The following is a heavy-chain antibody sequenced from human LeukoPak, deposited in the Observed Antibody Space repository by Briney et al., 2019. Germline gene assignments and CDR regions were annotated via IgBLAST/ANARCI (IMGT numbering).Heavy chain of an antibody. CDR1: GGSISSGVYY. D-gene: IGHD3-10*01. CDR2: IYYSGST. CDR3: ASTIHHLWFGD. Sequence: SQTLSLTCTVSGGSISSGVYYWSWIRQHPGKGLEWIGYIYYSGSTYYNPSLKSRVTISVDTSKNQFSLKLSSVTAADTAVYYCASTIHHLWFGDWGQGTLVTVSS. J-gene: IGHJ4*02. V-gene: IGHV4-31*03.